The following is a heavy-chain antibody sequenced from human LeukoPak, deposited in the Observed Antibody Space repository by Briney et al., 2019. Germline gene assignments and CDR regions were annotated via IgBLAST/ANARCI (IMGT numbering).Heavy chain of an antibody. J-gene: IGHJ4*02. D-gene: IGHD6-13*01. CDR2: ISGSAGST. CDR3: AKGGRSSGGFDY. Sequence: GGSLRLSCAASGFTFSSYAMSWVRQAPGKGLEWVSGISGSAGSTYYADSVKGRFTISRDNSKNTVYLQMNSLRAEDTAVNYCAKGGRSSGGFDYWGQGTLVTVSS. V-gene: IGHV3-23*01. CDR1: GFTFSSYA.